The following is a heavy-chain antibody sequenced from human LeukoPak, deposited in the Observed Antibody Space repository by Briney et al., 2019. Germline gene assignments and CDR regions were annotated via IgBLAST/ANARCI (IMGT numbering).Heavy chain of an antibody. CDR3: AKDLLRDRWFGES. J-gene: IGHJ5*02. CDR2: IRYEGNEK. V-gene: IGHV3-30*02. CDR1: GFTFSSYG. D-gene: IGHD3-10*01. Sequence: GGSLRLSCAASGFTFSSYGMHWVRQAPDKGLEWGAFIRYEGNEKYYSDSVKGRFTISRDDSKNTLYLQMDSLRPEDTAVYYCAKDLLRDRWFGESWGQGTLVTVSS.